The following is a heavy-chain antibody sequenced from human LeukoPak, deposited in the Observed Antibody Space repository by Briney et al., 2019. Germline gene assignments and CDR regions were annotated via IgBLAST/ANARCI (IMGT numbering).Heavy chain of an antibody. CDR2: MYYSGST. CDR3: ARGYSSSSGRPAY. D-gene: IGHD6-6*01. V-gene: IGHV4-59*08. Sequence: PSEALSLTCTVSRGSISRYYLSWIDQPPGKGLEWIGYMYYSGSTNYNPSLNNGFTISVDTSKKQSPLRLSSVTAADTAVYSCARGYSSSSGRPAYWGQGTLVTVSS. J-gene: IGHJ4*02. CDR1: RGSISRYY.